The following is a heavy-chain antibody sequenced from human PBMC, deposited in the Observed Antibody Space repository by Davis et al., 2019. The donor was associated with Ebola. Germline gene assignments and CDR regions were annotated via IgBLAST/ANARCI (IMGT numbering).Heavy chain of an antibody. J-gene: IGHJ4*02. D-gene: IGHD4-17*01. Sequence: PGGSLRLSCAGSGFTFSAYSMNWVRQASGKGLEWVGRIRSKANSYATAYAASVKGRFTISRDDSKNTAYLQMNSLKTEDTAVYYCTGADYGDYGVFDYWGQGTLVTVSS. CDR2: IRSKANSYAT. CDR3: TGADYGDYGVFDY. CDR1: GFTFSAYS. V-gene: IGHV3-73*01.